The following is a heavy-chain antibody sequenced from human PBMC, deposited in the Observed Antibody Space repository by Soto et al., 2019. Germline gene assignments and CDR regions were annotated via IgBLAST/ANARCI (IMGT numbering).Heavy chain of an antibody. V-gene: IGHV4-31*03. CDR2: IYYSGST. CDR3: ARKRTYYYYYGMDV. CDR1: CGSSVSGGYY. Sequence: SLTCTVACGSSVSGGYYLSWIRKNPGKGLEWIGYIYYSGSTYYNPSLKSRVTISVDTSKNQFSLKLSSVTAADTAVYYCARKRTYYYYYGMDVWGQGTTVTGSS. J-gene: IGHJ6*02.